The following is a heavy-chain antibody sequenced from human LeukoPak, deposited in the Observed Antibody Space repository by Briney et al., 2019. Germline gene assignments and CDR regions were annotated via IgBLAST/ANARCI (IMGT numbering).Heavy chain of an antibody. CDR1: GFTFISYA. J-gene: IGHJ4*02. D-gene: IGHD6-13*01. CDR3: AREGTAAAGKRRSSQFDY. Sequence: GGSLRLSCAPPGFTFISYAMHWVRQAQAKGPEGVAVIWYDGSNKYYADSVKGRFTISRDNSKNTLYLQMNSLRAEDTAVYYCAREGTAAAGKRRSSQFDYWGQGTLVTVSS. V-gene: IGHV3-33*01. CDR2: IWYDGSNK.